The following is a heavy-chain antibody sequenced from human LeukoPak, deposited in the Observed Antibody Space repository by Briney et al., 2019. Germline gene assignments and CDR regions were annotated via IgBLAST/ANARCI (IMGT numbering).Heavy chain of an antibody. Sequence: GGSLRLSCAASGFTVSSNYMSWVRQAPGKGLEWVGFIRSKAYGGTTEYAASVKGRFTISRDDSKSIAYLQMNSLKTEDTAVYYCTRGHVTMIVVVYDYWGQGTLVTVSS. CDR2: IRSKAYGGTT. D-gene: IGHD3-22*01. V-gene: IGHV3-49*04. CDR3: TRGHVTMIVVVYDY. CDR1: GFTVSSNY. J-gene: IGHJ4*02.